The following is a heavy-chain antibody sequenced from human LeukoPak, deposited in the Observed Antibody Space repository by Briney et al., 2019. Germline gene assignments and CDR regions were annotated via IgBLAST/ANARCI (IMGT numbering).Heavy chain of an antibody. V-gene: IGHV3-23*01. J-gene: IGHJ4*02. D-gene: IGHD6-6*01. CDR1: GYTFSDYA. CDR2: ISGGSGFI. Sequence: GGSLRLSCAASGYTFSDYAVNWVRQAPGKGLQWVSAISGGSGFIYYAESVKGRFTISRDNSKSTVYLQMNSLRVEDTPIYYCGRAAGSSSSRARFDYWGPGTLVTASS. CDR3: GRAAGSSSSRARFDY.